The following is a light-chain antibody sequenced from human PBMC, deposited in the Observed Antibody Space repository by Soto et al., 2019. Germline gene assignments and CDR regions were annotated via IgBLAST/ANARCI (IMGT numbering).Light chain of an antibody. CDR1: SSNIGAGYD. J-gene: IGLJ1*01. CDR3: QSYDSSLSYV. CDR2: GNS. Sequence: QSVLTQPPSVSGAPGQRVTISCTGSSSNIGAGYDVHWYQQLPGTAPKLLIYGNSNRPSGVPDRFSGSKSGTSASLAITGLLAEDEADYYCQSYDSSLSYVFRTGTKVTVL. V-gene: IGLV1-40*01.